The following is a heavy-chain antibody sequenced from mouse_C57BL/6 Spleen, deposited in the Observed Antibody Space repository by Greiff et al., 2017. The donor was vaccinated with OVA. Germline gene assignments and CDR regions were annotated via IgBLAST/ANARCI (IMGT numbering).Heavy chain of an antibody. V-gene: IGHV1-54*01. CDR3: ARGEDGYDAFDY. D-gene: IGHD2-2*01. Sequence: QVQLQQSGAELVRPGTSVKVSCKASGYAFTNYLIEWVKQRPGQGLEWIGVINPGSGGTNYNEKFKGKATLTADKSSSTAYMQLSSLTSEDSAVYFCARGEDGYDAFDYWGQGTTLTVSS. J-gene: IGHJ2*01. CDR2: INPGSGGT. CDR1: GYAFTNYL.